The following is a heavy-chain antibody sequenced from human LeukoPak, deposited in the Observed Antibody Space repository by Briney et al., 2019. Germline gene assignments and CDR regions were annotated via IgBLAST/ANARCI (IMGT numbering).Heavy chain of an antibody. J-gene: IGHJ4*02. V-gene: IGHV3-33*06. CDR1: GFTFFNYG. CDR3: AKVVQYTASTGTGLDY. CDR2: IWNDGSYK. Sequence: GGSLRLSCAASGFTFFNYGMHWVRQAPGKGLDWVAVIWNDGSYKYYADPVKGRFTISRDNPKNTLYLQMNSLGAEDTAIYYCAKVVQYTASTGTGLDYWGQGTLVTASS. D-gene: IGHD6-13*01.